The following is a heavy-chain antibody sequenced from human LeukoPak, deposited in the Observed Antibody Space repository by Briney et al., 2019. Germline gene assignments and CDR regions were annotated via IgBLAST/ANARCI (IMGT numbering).Heavy chain of an antibody. V-gene: IGHV1-18*01. Sequence: ASVRVSCKASGYTFTSYGTSWVRQAPGQGLEGRGWISAYNGNTNYAQKLQGRVTMTTDTSTSTAYMELRSLRSDDTAVYSCARGFLGYSYGHPEHYFAYWGQGTLVTVPS. CDR3: ARGFLGYSYGHPEHYFAY. CDR2: ISAYNGNT. J-gene: IGHJ4*02. CDR1: GYTFTSYG. D-gene: IGHD5-18*01.